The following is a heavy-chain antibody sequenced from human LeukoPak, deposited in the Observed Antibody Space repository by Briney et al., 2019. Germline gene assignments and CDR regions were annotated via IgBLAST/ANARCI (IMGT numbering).Heavy chain of an antibody. J-gene: IGHJ3*02. D-gene: IGHD1-1*01. V-gene: IGHV5-51*01. CDR2: IYPGDSDT. CDR3: ARHGYNWNDGAFDI. Sequence: GESLKISCKSSGSSFTSYWIGWVRQTPGKGLEWMGIIYPGDSDTRYSPSFQGQVTISADKSISTAYLQWSSLKASDTAMYYCARHGYNWNDGAFDIWGQGTMVTVSS. CDR1: GSSFTSYW.